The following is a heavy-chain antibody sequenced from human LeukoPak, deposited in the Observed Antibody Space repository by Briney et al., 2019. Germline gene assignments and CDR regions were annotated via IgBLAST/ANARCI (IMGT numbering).Heavy chain of an antibody. V-gene: IGHV3-21*01. CDR3: ARESSAAPGDFDY. CDR2: ISSSSSYI. Sequence: GGSLRLSCAASGFTFSSYSMNWVRQAPGKGLEWVSSISSSSSYIYYADSVKGRFTISRDNAKNSLYLQMNSLRAEDTAVYYYARESSAAPGDFDYWGQGTLVTVSS. CDR1: GFTFSSYS. D-gene: IGHD6-6*01. J-gene: IGHJ4*02.